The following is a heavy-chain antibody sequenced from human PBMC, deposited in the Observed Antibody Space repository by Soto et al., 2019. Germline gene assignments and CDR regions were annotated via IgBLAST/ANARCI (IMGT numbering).Heavy chain of an antibody. CDR2: INAGNGNT. CDR3: ARSIVVVTALDY. CDR1: GYTFTSYA. V-gene: IGHV1-3*05. J-gene: IGHJ4*01. Sequence: QVQLVQSGAEEKKPGASVKVSCKASGYTFTSYAMHWVRQAPGKRLEWMGWINAGNGNTKYSQKFQGRVTITRDTSASTAYMELISLRSEDTAVYYCARSIVVVTALDYWGHGTLVTVSS. D-gene: IGHD2-21*02.